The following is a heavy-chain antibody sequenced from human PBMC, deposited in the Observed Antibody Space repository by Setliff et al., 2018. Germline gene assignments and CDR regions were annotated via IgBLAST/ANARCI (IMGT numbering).Heavy chain of an antibody. CDR2: ISPGGST. D-gene: IGHD7-27*01. CDR1: GGGGSFSAYY. V-gene: IGHV4-34*10. J-gene: IGHJ4*02. CDR3: ARYTPKLPELGSPVDY. Sequence: KASETLSLTCGVSGGGGSFSAYYWSWIRQPPGKGLEWIGEISPGGSTIYNPSLRSRVTMSVDTTKNRFSLNLTSVTAADTAAYYCARYTPKLPELGSPVDYWGQGTLVTVSS.